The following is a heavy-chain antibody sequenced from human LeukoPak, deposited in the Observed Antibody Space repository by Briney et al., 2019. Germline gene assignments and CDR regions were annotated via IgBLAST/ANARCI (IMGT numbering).Heavy chain of an antibody. D-gene: IGHD4-23*01. V-gene: IGHV1-18*01. CDR2: ISAYNGNT. CDR3: AREEAAYGGNSGEGTMDY. J-gene: IGHJ4*02. Sequence: ASVKVSCKASDFSFTSYGMSWVRQAPGQGLEWMGWISAYNGNTNYAQKLQGRVTMTTDTSTSTAYMELRSLRSDDTAVYYCAREEAAYGGNSGEGTMDYWGQGTLVTVSS. CDR1: DFSFTSYG.